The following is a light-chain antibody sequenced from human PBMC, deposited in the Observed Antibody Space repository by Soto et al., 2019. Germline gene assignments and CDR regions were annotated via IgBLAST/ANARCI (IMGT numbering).Light chain of an antibody. J-gene: IGKJ2*01. CDR2: KAS. V-gene: IGKV1-5*03. CDR1: QSISSW. Sequence: DIQMTQSPSTLSASVGDRVNSTCRASQSISSWLAWYQQKPGKAPKLLIYKASSLESGVPSRFSGSGSGTEFTLTISILQPDDFATYYCQQYNSYPYTFGQGTKLEIK. CDR3: QQYNSYPYT.